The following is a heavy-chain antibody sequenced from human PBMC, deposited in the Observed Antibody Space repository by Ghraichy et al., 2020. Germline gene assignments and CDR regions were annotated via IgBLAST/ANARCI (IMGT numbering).Heavy chain of an antibody. CDR3: AKHQTETSSPLYGMDV. Sequence: AAYGFTFRSYGMFWVRQAPGKGLEWVAFVRNDDSIKYYVDSVKGRFTISREISRNTLYLEMNRLKPEDTGVYYCAKHQTETSSPLYGMDVWGQGTTVTVSS. J-gene: IGHJ6*01. D-gene: IGHD6-19*01. V-gene: IGHV3-30*02. CDR1: GFTFRSYG. CDR2: VRNDDSIK.